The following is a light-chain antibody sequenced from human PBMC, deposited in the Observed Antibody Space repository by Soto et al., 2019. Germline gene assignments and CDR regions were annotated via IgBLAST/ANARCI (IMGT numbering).Light chain of an antibody. CDR3: QQYDNLPALT. V-gene: IGKV1-33*01. J-gene: IGKJ4*01. CDR2: EAS. CDR1: QDISNY. Sequence: DIQMTQSPSSLSASVGDRVTITCQASQDISNYLNWYQQKPGKAPKLLIYEASNLETGVASRFSGSGSGTDCTFTIGNLPPEDIATYYCQQYDNLPALTFGGGTKVEIK.